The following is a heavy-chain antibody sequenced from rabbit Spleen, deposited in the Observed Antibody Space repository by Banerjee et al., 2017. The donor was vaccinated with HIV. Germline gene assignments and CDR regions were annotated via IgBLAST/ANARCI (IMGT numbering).Heavy chain of an antibody. V-gene: IGHV1S40*01. J-gene: IGHJ4*01. CDR3: ARYLISGDYHAFDL. CDR1: GFSLSSYY. D-gene: IGHD1-1*01. Sequence: QSLEESGGRLVTPGTPLTLTCTASGFSLSSYYMMWVRQAPGKGLEWIGCISASSGSAYYASWVNGRFSISQISSTTVTLQMTSLTAADTAPYFCARYLISGDYHAFDLWGPGTLVTVS. CDR2: ISASSGSA.